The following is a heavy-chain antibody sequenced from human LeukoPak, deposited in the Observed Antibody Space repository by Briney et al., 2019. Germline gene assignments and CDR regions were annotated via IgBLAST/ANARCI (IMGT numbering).Heavy chain of an antibody. V-gene: IGHV1-2*06. CDR3: AGDYYDSSGYLNY. J-gene: IGHJ4*02. D-gene: IGHD3-22*01. Sequence: ASVKVSCKASGYTFTGYYMHWVRQAPGQGLEWMGRINPNSGGTNYAQKFQGRVTMTRDTSISTAYMELSRLRSDDTAVYYRAGDYYDSSGYLNYWGQGTLVTVSS. CDR2: INPNSGGT. CDR1: GYTFTGYY.